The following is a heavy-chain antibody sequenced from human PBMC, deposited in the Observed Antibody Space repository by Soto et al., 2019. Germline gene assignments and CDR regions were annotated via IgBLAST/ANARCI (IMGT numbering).Heavy chain of an antibody. J-gene: IGHJ6*03. V-gene: IGHV3-33*01. CDR3: ARGDEGHYYYLDV. CDR1: GFTFSSYG. Sequence: QVQLVESGGGVVQPGRSLRLSCAASGFTFSSYGMHWVRQAPGKGLEWVAVIWYYGSNKYYADSVKGRFTISRDNSKNTLYLQMNSLRAEDTAVYYCARGDEGHYYYLDVWGKGNTVTVSS. CDR2: IWYYGSNK.